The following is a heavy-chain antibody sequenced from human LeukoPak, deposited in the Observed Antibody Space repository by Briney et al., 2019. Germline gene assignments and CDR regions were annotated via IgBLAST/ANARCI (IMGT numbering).Heavy chain of an antibody. CDR2: IYPDDSDT. CDR1: GYSFSTYW. V-gene: IGHV5-51*01. Sequence: GESLKISCKGSGYSFSTYWIAWVRQMPGQGLEWMGIIYPDDSDTRYSPSFQGQVIISADKSIATAYLRWNSLKASDSAIYYCARAASYTSLRYNWFDPWGQGTLVTVSS. CDR3: ARAASYTSLRYNWFDP. D-gene: IGHD3-16*02. J-gene: IGHJ5*02.